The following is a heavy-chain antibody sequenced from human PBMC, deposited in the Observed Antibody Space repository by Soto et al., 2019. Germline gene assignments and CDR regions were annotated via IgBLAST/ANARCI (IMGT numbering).Heavy chain of an antibody. Sequence: HPGGSLRLSCAASGFTFSSYGMHWVRQAPGKGLEWVAVIWYDGSNKYYADSVKGRFTISRDNSKNTLYLQMNSLRAEDTAVYYCARDSGYSGFGHFDYWGQGTLVTVSS. CDR3: ARDSGYSGFGHFDY. CDR2: IWYDGSNK. CDR1: GFTFSSYG. V-gene: IGHV3-33*01. J-gene: IGHJ4*02. D-gene: IGHD5-12*01.